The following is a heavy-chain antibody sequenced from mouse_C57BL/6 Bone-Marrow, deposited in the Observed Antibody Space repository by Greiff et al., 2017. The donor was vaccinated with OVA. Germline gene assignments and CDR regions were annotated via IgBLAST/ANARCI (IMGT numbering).Heavy chain of an antibody. Sequence: VQLQQSGAELVRPGTSVKMSCKASGYTFTNYWIGWAKQRPGHGLEWIGDIYPGGGYTNYNEKFKGKATLTADKASSTAYMQFSSLTSEDSAIYDCARGGGSSSAWFAYWGQGTLVTVSA. CDR2: IYPGGGYT. J-gene: IGHJ3*01. CDR3: ARGGGSSSAWFAY. V-gene: IGHV1-63*01. D-gene: IGHD1-1*01. CDR1: GYTFTNYW.